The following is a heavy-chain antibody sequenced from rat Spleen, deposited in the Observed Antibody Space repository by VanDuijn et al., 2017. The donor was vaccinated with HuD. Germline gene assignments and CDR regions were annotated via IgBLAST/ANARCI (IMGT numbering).Heavy chain of an antibody. CDR2: IRNGGDNS. CDR3: ATRGNNPFAY. J-gene: IGHJ3*01. V-gene: IGHV5-25*01. D-gene: IGHD1-10*01. Sequence: EVQLVESDGGLVQPGRSLKLSCAASGFTFSDYYMAWVRQVPTKGLEWVASIRNGGDNSYYRDSVKGRFTISRDDAKSTLYLQMDSLRTEDTATYYCATRGNNPFAYWGQGTLVTVSS. CDR1: GFTFSDYY.